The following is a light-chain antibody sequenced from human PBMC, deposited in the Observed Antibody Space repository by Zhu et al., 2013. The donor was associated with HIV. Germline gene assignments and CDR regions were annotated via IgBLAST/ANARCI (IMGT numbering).Light chain of an antibody. CDR1: QGIGND. CDR3: LQHYNFPRT. Sequence: IQMTQSPSSLSASVGDRVTITCRASQGIGNDLGWYQQRPGKAPKRLIYAASYLDSGVPSRFSGGKSGGDFTLTISSLQPEDVATYYCLQHYNFPRTFGQGTTVDI. V-gene: IGKV1-17*01. J-gene: IGKJ1*01. CDR2: AAS.